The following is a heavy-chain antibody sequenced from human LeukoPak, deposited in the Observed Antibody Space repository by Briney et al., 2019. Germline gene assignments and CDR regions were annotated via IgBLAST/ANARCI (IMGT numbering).Heavy chain of an antibody. V-gene: IGHV3-33*01. CDR1: GFTFSSYG. Sequence: GGSLRLSCVASGFTFSSYGMHWVRQAPGKGLEWVAVIWYDGTNKYYADSVKGRFTISRDNSKSTLYLQMSSLRPEDTAVYYCVRYTDSSYPDWGQGTLVTVSS. J-gene: IGHJ4*02. D-gene: IGHD2-2*02. CDR2: IWYDGTNK. CDR3: VRYTDSSYPD.